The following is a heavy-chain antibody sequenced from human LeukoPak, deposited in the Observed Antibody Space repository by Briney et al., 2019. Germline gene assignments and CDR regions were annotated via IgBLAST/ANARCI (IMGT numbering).Heavy chain of an antibody. V-gene: IGHV3-13*04. CDR2: IDTGGGT. Sequence: PGGSLRLSCAASGFTLSTYDMHWVRQTTGKGLEWVSAIDTGGGTYYPDSVKGRFTISRENAENSFFLQMNSLRDGDTAVYYCAREGSCCGDCPGYFDLWGRGTLVTVSS. CDR3: AREGSCCGDCPGYFDL. J-gene: IGHJ2*01. D-gene: IGHD2-21*02. CDR1: GFTLSTYD.